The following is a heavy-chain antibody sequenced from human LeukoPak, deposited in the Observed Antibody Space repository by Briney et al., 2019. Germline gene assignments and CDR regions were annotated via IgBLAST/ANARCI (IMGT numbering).Heavy chain of an antibody. CDR1: GFTFSDYY. J-gene: IGHJ4*02. CDR3: AKDTGYGSSYLPDY. V-gene: IGHV3-11*01. Sequence: GGSLRLSCAASGFTFSDYYMTWIRQAPGKGLQWLSFISDSSRTIYYADSVKGRFTISRDNSKNTLYLQMNSLRAEDTAVYYCAKDTGYGSSYLPDYWGQGTLVTVSS. CDR2: ISDSSRTI. D-gene: IGHD6-13*01.